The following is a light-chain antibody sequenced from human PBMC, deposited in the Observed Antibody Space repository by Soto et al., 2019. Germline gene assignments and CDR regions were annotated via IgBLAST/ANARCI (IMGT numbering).Light chain of an antibody. CDR1: QSLSSSL. CDR3: HHSGTSHFT. Sequence: EIVLTQSPGTLSLSPGERATLSCRASQSLSSSLLVWYQQRPGQSPRLLLYGASNRATGIPDRFSGSGSGTHFALTISSLEREDVAVYYCHHSGTSHFTFGHGTKLHI. CDR2: GAS. V-gene: IGKV3-20*01. J-gene: IGKJ3*01.